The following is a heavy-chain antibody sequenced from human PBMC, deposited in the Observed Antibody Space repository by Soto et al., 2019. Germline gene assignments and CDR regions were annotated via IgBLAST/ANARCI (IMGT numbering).Heavy chain of an antibody. CDR2: ISGSADSI. CDR1: GFTLSSYG. J-gene: IGHJ3*02. D-gene: IGHD1-20*01. CDR3: AKGTRNWLSAFDI. V-gene: IGHV3-23*01. Sequence: SLRLSCAASGFTLSSYGMNWVRQDPGKGLEWVSGISGSADSIYYADSVKGRFTISRDNSKNTLFLQMNSLRAEDTAVYFCAKGTRNWLSAFDIWGQGTMVTVSS.